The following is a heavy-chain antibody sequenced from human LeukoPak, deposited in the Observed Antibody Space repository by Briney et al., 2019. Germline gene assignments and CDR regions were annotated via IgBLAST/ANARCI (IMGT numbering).Heavy chain of an antibody. V-gene: IGHV4-59*01. CDR2: IYYSGST. CDR3: ARGRSTLYGGYIDH. Sequence: SETLSLTCTVSGGSISSYYWSWIRQPPGKGLEWIGYIYYSGSTNYNPSLKSRVTISVDTSKNQFSLKLSSVTAADTAVYYCARGRSTLYGGYIDHWGQGTLVTVSS. CDR1: GGSISSYY. J-gene: IGHJ4*02. D-gene: IGHD4/OR15-4a*01.